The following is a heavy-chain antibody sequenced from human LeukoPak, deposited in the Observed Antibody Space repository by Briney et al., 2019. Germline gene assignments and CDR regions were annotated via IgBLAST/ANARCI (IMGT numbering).Heavy chain of an antibody. CDR2: IYSGGST. Sequence: GGSLRLSSAASGFTVRSNYMSWVRQAPGRGLEWVSVIYSGGSTYYADSVKGRFTISRHNSENTLYLQMNSLRADDRAVYYCAKAWPAAGTFDSWGQGSLVTVSS. D-gene: IGHD6-13*01. V-gene: IGHV3-53*04. J-gene: IGHJ4*02. CDR1: GFTVRSNY. CDR3: AKAWPAAGTFDS.